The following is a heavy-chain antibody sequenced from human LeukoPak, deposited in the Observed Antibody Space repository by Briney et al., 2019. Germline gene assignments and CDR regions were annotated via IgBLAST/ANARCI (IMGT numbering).Heavy chain of an antibody. CDR2: VSNTADNT. Sequence: GGSLRLSCAASGFTFSNYAMNWVRQAPGKGLEWVSTVSNTADNTYYADSVKGRFTISRDNSKNTLYLQMNSLRAEDTAVYYCARDDYDSSGAFDIWGQGTMVTVSS. D-gene: IGHD3-22*01. CDR1: GFTFSNYA. V-gene: IGHV3-23*01. J-gene: IGHJ3*02. CDR3: ARDDYDSSGAFDI.